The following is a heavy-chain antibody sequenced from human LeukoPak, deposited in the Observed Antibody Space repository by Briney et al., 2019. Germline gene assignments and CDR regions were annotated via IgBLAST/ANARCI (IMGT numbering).Heavy chain of an antibody. Sequence: ASLRLSCAAYGFTFSSYAMSWVRQAPGKGLEWVSAISGSGGSTHYADSVNGRFTISRHNSKNTLYLQMNSLRAEDPPVYYCAKTMSRCLRLGELSFHYWGQGTLVTVSS. D-gene: IGHD3-16*02. CDR1: GFTFSSYA. J-gene: IGHJ4*02. V-gene: IGHV3-23*01. CDR3: AKTMSRCLRLGELSFHY. CDR2: ISGSGGST.